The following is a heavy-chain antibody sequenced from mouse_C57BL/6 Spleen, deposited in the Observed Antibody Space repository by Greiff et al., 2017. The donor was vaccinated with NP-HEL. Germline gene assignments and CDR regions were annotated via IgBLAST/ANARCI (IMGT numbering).Heavy chain of an antibody. V-gene: IGHV14-4*01. D-gene: IGHD1-1*01. CDR3: TTGYYGSSYYYAMDY. CDR1: GFNIKDDY. CDR2: IDPENGDT. Sequence: EVQLQQSGAELVRPGASVKLSCTASGFNIKDDYMHWVKQRPEQGLEWIGWIDPENGDTEYASKFQGKATITADTSSNTAYLQLSSLTSEDTAVYYCTTGYYGSSYYYAMDYWGQGTSVTVSS. J-gene: IGHJ4*01.